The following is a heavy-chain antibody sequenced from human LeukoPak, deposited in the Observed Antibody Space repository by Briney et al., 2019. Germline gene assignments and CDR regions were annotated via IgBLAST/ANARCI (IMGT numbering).Heavy chain of an antibody. D-gene: IGHD2-15*01. CDR1: GFTFSSHW. V-gene: IGHV3-74*01. J-gene: IGHJ4*02. CDR3: VRDGQGSTPLDY. CDR2: ISTDGSRP. Sequence: PGGSLRLSCAASGFTFSSHWMHWVRQAPGKGLVWVSGISTDGSRPRYADSVNGRFTISRDNAKNTLYLQMNSLRAEDTAVYFCVRDGQGSTPLDYWGQGTLVTVPS.